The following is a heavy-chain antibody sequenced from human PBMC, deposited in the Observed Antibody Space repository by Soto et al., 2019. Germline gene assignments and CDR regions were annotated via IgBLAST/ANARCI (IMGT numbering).Heavy chain of an antibody. CDR1: GFTFSNAW. J-gene: IGHJ5*02. D-gene: IGHD3-9*01. Sequence: PGGSLRLSCAASGFTFSNAWMSWVRQAPGKGLEWVGRIKSKTDGGATDYAAPVKGRFTISRDDSKNTLYLQMNSLKTEDTAVYYCTTGTSIYDILTGYYISPWGQGTLVTVSS. V-gene: IGHV3-15*01. CDR3: TTGTSIYDILTGYYISP. CDR2: IKSKTDGGAT.